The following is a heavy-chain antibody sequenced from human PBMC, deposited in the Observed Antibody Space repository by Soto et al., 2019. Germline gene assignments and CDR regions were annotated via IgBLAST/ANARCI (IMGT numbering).Heavy chain of an antibody. J-gene: IGHJ4*02. CDR2: ISPKNGNT. CDR3: ATVARSSWWTCDY. Sequence: ASVKVSCKASGYTFSGYSISWVRQAPGQGLEWVGWISPKNGNTNTAQKVQGRVTMTTHTSTRTAYMELTSLKFDDTAIYFCATVARSSWWTCDYWGRGSQVTVSS. V-gene: IGHV1-18*04. D-gene: IGHD6-13*01. CDR1: GYTFSGYS.